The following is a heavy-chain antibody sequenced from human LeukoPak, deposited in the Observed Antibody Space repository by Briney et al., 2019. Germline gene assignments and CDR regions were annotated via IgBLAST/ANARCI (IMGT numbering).Heavy chain of an antibody. D-gene: IGHD3-10*01. J-gene: IGHJ6*03. CDR1: GFTFSSYA. CDR2: ISGSGGST. V-gene: IGHV3-23*01. CDR3: ASGSYGSGFYYFYYMDV. Sequence: GGPLRLSCAASGFTFSSYAMSWVRQAPGKGLEWVSAISGSGGSTYYADSVKGRFTISRDNSKNTLYLQMNSLRAEDTAVYYCASGSYGSGFYYFYYMDVWGKGTTVTVSS.